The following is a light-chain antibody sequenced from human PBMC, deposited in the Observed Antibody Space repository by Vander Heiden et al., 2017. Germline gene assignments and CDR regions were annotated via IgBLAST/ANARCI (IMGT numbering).Light chain of an antibody. Sequence: DIQMTQSPSSLSASVGDRVTITCRASQSINSYLNWYQQKPGKAPNRLIYGASSLQSGVPSRFSGSGSGTDFTLTISSLQPEDFATYYCQQSYSTPRYTFGQGTKLEIK. CDR3: QQSYSTPRYT. V-gene: IGKV1-39*01. CDR1: QSINSY. CDR2: GAS. J-gene: IGKJ2*01.